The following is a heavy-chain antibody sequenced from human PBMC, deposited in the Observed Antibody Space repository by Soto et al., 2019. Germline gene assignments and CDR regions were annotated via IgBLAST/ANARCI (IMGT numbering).Heavy chain of an antibody. J-gene: IGHJ4*02. D-gene: IGHD1-26*01. V-gene: IGHV3-23*01. Sequence: EVQLLESGGGLVQPAGSLRLSCTASGFTFSIYTMSWFRQAPGKGLEWVSSIYGNGRSTFYSASVKGRFTISRDNSGNTVYPQMRSLRAEDTAIYYCAKNFTPDSRWDIDYWGQGSLVTVSS. CDR1: GFTFSIYT. CDR3: AKNFTPDSRWDIDY. CDR2: IYGNGRST.